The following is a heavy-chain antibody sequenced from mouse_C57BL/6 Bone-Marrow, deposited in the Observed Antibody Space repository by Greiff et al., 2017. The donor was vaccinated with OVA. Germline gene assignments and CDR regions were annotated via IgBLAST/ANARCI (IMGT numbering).Heavy chain of an antibody. V-gene: IGHV2-9-1*01. J-gene: IGHJ4*01. CDR3: ARNPLITTVVASPVYAMDY. Sequence: VMLVESGPGLVAPSQSLSITCTVSGFSLTSYAISWVRQPPGKGLEWLGVIWTGGGTNYNSALKSRLSISKDNSKSQVFLKMNSLQTDDTARYYCARNPLITTVVASPVYAMDYWGQGTSVTVSS. D-gene: IGHD1-1*01. CDR2: IWTGGGT. CDR1: GFSLTSYA.